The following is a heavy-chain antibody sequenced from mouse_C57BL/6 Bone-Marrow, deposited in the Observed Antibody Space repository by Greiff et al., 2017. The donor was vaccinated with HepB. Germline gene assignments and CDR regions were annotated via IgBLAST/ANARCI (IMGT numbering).Heavy chain of an antibody. CDR2: IDPSDSET. CDR1: GYTFTSYW. Sequence: QVQLQQPGAELVRPGSSVKLSCKASGYTFTSYWMHWVKQRPIQGLEWIGNIDPSDSETHYNQKFKDKATLTVDKSSSTAYMQLSSLTSEDSAVYYCARGGFTGDAYWGQGTLVTVSA. D-gene: IGHD4-1*01. CDR3: ARGGFTGDAY. J-gene: IGHJ3*01. V-gene: IGHV1-52*01.